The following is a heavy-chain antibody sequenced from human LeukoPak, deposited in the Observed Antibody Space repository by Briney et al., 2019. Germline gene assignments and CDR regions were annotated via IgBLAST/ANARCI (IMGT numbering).Heavy chain of an antibody. CDR2: IKQDRSEK. Sequence: PGGSLRLSCAASGFTFSNYWMSWVRQAPGKGLEWVANIKQDRSEKYYVDSVKGRFTISRDNAKNSLYLQMNSLRAEDTAVYYCARDYGSGSYPRIYFEYWGQGTLVTVSS. CDR3: ARDYGSGSYPRIYFEY. V-gene: IGHV3-7*01. J-gene: IGHJ4*02. D-gene: IGHD3-10*01. CDR1: GFTFSNYW.